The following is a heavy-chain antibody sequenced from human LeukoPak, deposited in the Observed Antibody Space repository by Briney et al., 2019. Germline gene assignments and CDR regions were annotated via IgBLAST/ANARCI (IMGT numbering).Heavy chain of an antibody. V-gene: IGHV4-59*01. CDR3: ARVERSEGLYSSGWNYFDY. Sequence: SETLSLTCTVSGGSISSYYWSWIRQPPGKGLEWIGYIYYSGSTNYNPSLKSRVTISVDTSKNQFSLKLSSVTAADTAVYYCARVERSEGLYSSGWNYFDYWGQGTLVTVSS. J-gene: IGHJ4*02. D-gene: IGHD6-19*01. CDR2: IYYSGST. CDR1: GGSISSYY.